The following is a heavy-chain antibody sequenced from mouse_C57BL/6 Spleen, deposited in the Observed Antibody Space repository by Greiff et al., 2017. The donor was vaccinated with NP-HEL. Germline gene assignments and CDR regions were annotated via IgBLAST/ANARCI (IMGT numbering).Heavy chain of an antibody. CDR3: AREDYYGSSPFDY. CDR1: GFTFSDYY. CDR2: ISNGGGST. Sequence: EVKVVESGGGLVQPGGSLKLSCAASGFTFSDYYMYWVRQTPEKRLEWVAYISNGGGSTYYPDTVKGRFTLSSDNAKNTLYLQMSRLKSEDTAMYYCAREDYYGSSPFDYWGQGTTLTVSS. J-gene: IGHJ2*01. D-gene: IGHD1-1*01. V-gene: IGHV5-12*01.